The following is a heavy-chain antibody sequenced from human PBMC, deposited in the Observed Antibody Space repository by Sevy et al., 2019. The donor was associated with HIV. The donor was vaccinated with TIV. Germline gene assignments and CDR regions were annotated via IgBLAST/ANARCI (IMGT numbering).Heavy chain of an antibody. CDR3: TKEIGAKNDV. D-gene: IGHD3-16*01. CDR1: GFTFNVYS. Sequence: GGSLRLSCATSGFTFNVYSMYWVRQAPGKGLEWVSSISSTFSINYADSVKGRFTISRDNAKNSLYLQMNSLRADDTAVYYCTKEIGAKNDVWGQGTTVTVSS. CDR2: ISSTFSI. J-gene: IGHJ6*02. V-gene: IGHV3-21*01.